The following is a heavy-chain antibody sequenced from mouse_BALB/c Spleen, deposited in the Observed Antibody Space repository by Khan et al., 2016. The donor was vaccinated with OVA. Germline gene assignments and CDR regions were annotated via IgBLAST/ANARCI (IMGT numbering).Heavy chain of an antibody. CDR1: GYSTTSDYA. D-gene: IGHD1-1*01. CDR3: ARIYGGDFDY. V-gene: IGHV3-2*02. Sequence: EVKLEESGPGLVKPSQSLSLTCTVTGYSTTSDYAWNWIRQFPGNKLEWMGYISYSGNTKYNPSLKSRISITRDTSENQFFLQLNSVTIEDTATYYCARIYGGDFDYWGQGTTLTVSS. CDR2: ISYSGNT. J-gene: IGHJ2*01.